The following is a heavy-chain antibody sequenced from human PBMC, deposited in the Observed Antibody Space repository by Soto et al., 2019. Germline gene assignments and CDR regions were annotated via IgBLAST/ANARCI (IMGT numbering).Heavy chain of an antibody. CDR3: AKDALWFGELLYNFDY. CDR1: GFTFSSYG. V-gene: IGHV3-30*18. CDR2: ISYDGSNK. Sequence: GGSLRLSCAASGFTFSSYGMHWVRQAPGKGLEWVAVISYDGSNKYYADSVKGRFTISRDNSKNTLYLQMNSLRAEDTAVYYCAKDALWFGELLYNFDYWGQGTLVTVSS. J-gene: IGHJ4*02. D-gene: IGHD3-10*01.